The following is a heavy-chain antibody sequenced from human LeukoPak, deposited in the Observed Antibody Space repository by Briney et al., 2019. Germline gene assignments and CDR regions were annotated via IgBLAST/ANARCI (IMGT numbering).Heavy chain of an antibody. D-gene: IGHD2-8*01. V-gene: IGHV1-2*02. J-gene: IGHJ5*02. CDR2: INPNSGGT. CDR1: GYTFTGYY. CDR3: ARAGDIVLAGSPLSSQFDP. Sequence: ASVKVSCKASGYTFTGYYMHWVRQAPGQGLEWMGWINPNSGGTSYAQKFQGRVTMTRDMSTSTVYMELSSLRSEDTAVYYCARAGDIVLAGSPLSSQFDPWGQGTLVTVSS.